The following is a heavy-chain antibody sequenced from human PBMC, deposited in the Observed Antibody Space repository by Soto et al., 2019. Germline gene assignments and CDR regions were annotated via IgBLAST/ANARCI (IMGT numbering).Heavy chain of an antibody. CDR3: TKKGGGPFTFDP. Sequence: ASVKVSCKASGYTFIDYYIHWVRQAPGQGLEWMGWISPRSGGTNYAQKFRGRVTITSDTSINTAYMELTSLSSDDTAVYYRTKKGGGPFTFDPWGQGTRVTVCS. CDR1: GYTFIDYY. J-gene: IGHJ5*02. D-gene: IGHD3-10*01. CDR2: ISPRSGGT. V-gene: IGHV1-2*02.